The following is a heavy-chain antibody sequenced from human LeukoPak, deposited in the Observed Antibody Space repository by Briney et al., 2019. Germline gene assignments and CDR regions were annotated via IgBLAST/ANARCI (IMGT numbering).Heavy chain of an antibody. V-gene: IGHV1-69*06. CDR3: ARRIVAVAGMRVFGAFDI. CDR2: IIPIFGTT. CDR1: GGTFNSYA. Sequence: ASVKVSCKASGGTFNSYAISWVRQAPGQGLEWMGGIIPIFGTTNYARKFRGRVTLTADKSTRTAYMELSSLRSEDTAVYYCARRIVAVAGMRVFGAFDIWGQGTMVTVSS. D-gene: IGHD6-19*01. J-gene: IGHJ3*02.